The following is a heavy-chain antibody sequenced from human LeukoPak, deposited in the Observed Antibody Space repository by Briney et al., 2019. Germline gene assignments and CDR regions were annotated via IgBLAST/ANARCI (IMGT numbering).Heavy chain of an antibody. V-gene: IGHV4-39*01. J-gene: IGHJ4*02. D-gene: IGHD4-11*01. CDR1: GGSISSSSYY. CDR2: IYYSGST. Sequence: SSETLSLTCTVSGGSISSSSYYWGWIRQPPGKGLEWIGSIYYSGSTYYNPSLKCRVTISVDTSKNQFSLKLSSVTAADTAVYYCARQRRGGYSFHFDYWGQGTLVTVSS. CDR3: ARQRRGGYSFHFDY.